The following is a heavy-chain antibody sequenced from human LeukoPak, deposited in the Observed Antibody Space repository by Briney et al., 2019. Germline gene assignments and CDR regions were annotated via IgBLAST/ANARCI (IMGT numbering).Heavy chain of an antibody. Sequence: PGGSLRLSCAASGFTFSSYAMSWVRQAPGKGLEWVSAISGSGGSTYYADSVKGRFTISRDNAKNSLYLQMNSLRAEDTAVYYCARGADYDILTGPYDYWGQGTLVTVSS. D-gene: IGHD3-9*01. CDR1: GFTFSSYA. CDR3: ARGADYDILTGPYDY. J-gene: IGHJ4*02. CDR2: ISGSGGST. V-gene: IGHV3-23*01.